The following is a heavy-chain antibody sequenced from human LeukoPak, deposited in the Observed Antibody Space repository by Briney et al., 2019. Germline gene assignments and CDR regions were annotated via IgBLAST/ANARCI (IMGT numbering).Heavy chain of an antibody. Sequence: PGGSLRLSCAASGFTFSSYTMNWVRQAPGKGLEWVANIKQDGSEKYYVDSVKGRFTISRDNAKNSLYLQMNSLRADDTAVYYCARDGTFTDYGDYGAYACWGQGTLVTVSS. CDR1: GFTFSSYT. D-gene: IGHD4-17*01. V-gene: IGHV3-7*01. J-gene: IGHJ4*02. CDR2: IKQDGSEK. CDR3: ARDGTFTDYGDYGAYAC.